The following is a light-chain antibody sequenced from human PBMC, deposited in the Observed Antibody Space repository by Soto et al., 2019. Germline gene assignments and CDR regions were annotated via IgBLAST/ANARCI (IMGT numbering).Light chain of an antibody. J-gene: IGKJ1*01. CDR2: WAS. V-gene: IGKV4-1*01. CDR1: QSVLYSSNNKNN. CDR3: QQYYSTPQT. Sequence: DIVMSQSPDSLAVSLGERATINCKSSQSVLYSSNNKNNLAWYQQKPGQPPKLLIYWASTRESGVPDRFSGSGSGTDFTLTISSLQAEDVAVYYCQQYYSTPQTFGQGTKVDI.